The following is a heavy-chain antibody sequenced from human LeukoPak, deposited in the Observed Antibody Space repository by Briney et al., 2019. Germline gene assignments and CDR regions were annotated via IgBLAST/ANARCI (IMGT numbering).Heavy chain of an antibody. D-gene: IGHD2-2*02. CDR2: ISGSGGSK. CDR1: GFTFSSYS. J-gene: IGHJ6*03. V-gene: IGHV3-23*01. Sequence: GGSLRLSCAASGFTFSSYSMNWVRQAPGKGLEWVSAISGSGGSKYSEDSVKGGFTISRDNSKNTLYLQMNSLRAEDTAVYYCAKVEVGYCRSTSCYMFHYYYYMYVWGKGTTVTVSS. CDR3: AKVEVGYCRSTSCYMFHYYYYMYV.